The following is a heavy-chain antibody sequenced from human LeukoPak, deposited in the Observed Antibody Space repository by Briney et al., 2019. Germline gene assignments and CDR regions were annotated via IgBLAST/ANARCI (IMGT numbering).Heavy chain of an antibody. CDR1: GFTFSSYG. V-gene: IGHV3-30*02. CDR2: IRYDGSNK. Sequence: GGSLRLSCAASGFTFSSYGMHWVRQAPGKGLEWVAFIRYDGSNKYYADSVKGRFTISRDNSKNTLYLQMNSLRAEDTAVYYCARDSGDIVVVPAALTIDYWGQGTLVTVSS. J-gene: IGHJ4*02. D-gene: IGHD2-2*01. CDR3: ARDSGDIVVVPAALTIDY.